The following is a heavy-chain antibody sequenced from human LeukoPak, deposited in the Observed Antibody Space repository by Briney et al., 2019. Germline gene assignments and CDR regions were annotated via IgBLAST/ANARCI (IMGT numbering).Heavy chain of an antibody. CDR3: ARYLHISAPFDV. CDR1: GGSVSSSSYY. J-gene: IGHJ1*01. V-gene: IGHV4-39*01. Sequence: SETLSLTCTVSGGSVSSSSYYWGWIRQPPGKGLEWIGSIYYSGSTYYNPSLKSRVTISVDTSKNQFSLKLSSVTAADTAVYYCARYLHISAPFDVWGQGTLVTVSS. D-gene: IGHD2-21*01. CDR2: IYYSGST.